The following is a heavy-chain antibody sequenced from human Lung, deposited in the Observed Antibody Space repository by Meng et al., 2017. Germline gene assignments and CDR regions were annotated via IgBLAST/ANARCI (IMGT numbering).Heavy chain of an antibody. CDR1: VASFTQYS. V-gene: IGHV4-34*01. CDR3: ARGRSHRSNSSLRKYYYDY. Sequence: QVRLQQRVAGLLSLSRTLSLGSTSYVASFTQYSWSWIRQTRGKGLEWIGESEPNRRTNYNPSLKSRVTISVQASDNQVSLNVATVTAADSGLYFCARGRSHRSNSSLRKYYYDYWGQGTLVTVSS. D-gene: IGHD3-16*02. J-gene: IGHJ4*02. CDR2: SEPNRRT.